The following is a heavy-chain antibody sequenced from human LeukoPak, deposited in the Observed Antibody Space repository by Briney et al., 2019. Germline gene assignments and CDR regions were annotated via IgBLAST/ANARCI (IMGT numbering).Heavy chain of an antibody. J-gene: IGHJ4*02. CDR1: GGSISRYY. V-gene: IGHV4-59*01. Sequence: SETLSLTCTVSGGSISRYYWSWIRQPPGKGPEWIGYIYYSGSTNYNPSLKSRVTISVDTSKNQFSLKLSSVTAADTAVYYCASIPSSGYRKRYYFDYGGQGTLVTVSS. CDR3: ASIPSSGYRKRYYFDY. D-gene: IGHD3-22*01. CDR2: IYYSGST.